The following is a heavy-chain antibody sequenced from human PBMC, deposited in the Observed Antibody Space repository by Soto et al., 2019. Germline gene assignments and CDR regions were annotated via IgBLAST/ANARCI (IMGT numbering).Heavy chain of an antibody. V-gene: IGHV4-30-2*01. D-gene: IGHD2-2*03. CDR2: IYRSGTT. J-gene: IGHJ5*02. CDR3: ARGLGYCSTTTCSEDWFDP. CDR1: GGSISSGDYS. Sequence: SETLSLTCTVSGGSISSGDYSWSWIRQPPGKGPEWIGYIYRSGTTYYNLSLRIRVAISIDRSKNQFSLRLSSVTAADTALYYCARGLGYCSTTTCSEDWFDPWGPGTLVTVSS.